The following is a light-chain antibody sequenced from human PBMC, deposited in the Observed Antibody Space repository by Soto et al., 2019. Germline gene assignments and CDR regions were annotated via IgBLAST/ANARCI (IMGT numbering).Light chain of an antibody. J-gene: IGKJ2*01. Sequence: EIVLTQSPGTLSLSPGERATLSCRASQSVGSSYLAWYQQRPGQAPRLLIYGASSRATGIPDRFSGSGSGTEFTLTISRLEPEDFAVYYCKQYGSSPYTFGQGTKLEIK. CDR1: QSVGSSY. CDR2: GAS. CDR3: KQYGSSPYT. V-gene: IGKV3-20*01.